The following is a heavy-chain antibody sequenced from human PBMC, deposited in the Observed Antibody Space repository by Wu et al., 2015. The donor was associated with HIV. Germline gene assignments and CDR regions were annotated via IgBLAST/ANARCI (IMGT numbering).Heavy chain of an antibody. CDR2: INPNSGGT. D-gene: IGHD2/OR15-2a*01. V-gene: IGHV1-2*02. CDR3: ARRGSNNYYYMDV. J-gene: IGHJ6*03. Sequence: QAQLVQSASEMKKPGASVRVSCKASGYNFASYGINWVRQAPGQGLEWMGWINPNSGGTNYAQKFQGRVTMTRDTSISTAYMELSSLKPDDTAVYYCARRGSNNYYYMDVWGEGTTVTVSS. CDR1: GYNFASYG.